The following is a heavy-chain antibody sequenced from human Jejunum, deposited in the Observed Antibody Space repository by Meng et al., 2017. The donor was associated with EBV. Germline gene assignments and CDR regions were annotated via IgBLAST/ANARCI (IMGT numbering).Heavy chain of an antibody. D-gene: IGHD1/OR15-1a*01. J-gene: IGHJ4*02. CDR3: VRGPWNN. Sequence: EVQGLESGGGLIHPVGSLRLSCAASGFIVSGHYMSWVRQAPGKGLEWVSVIYTDGSTYYADSVKGRFTISRDNSKNTLFIQMNNLRVDDTAVYYCVRGPWNNWGQGTLVTVS. CDR2: IYTDGST. V-gene: IGHV3-53*01. CDR1: GFIVSGHY.